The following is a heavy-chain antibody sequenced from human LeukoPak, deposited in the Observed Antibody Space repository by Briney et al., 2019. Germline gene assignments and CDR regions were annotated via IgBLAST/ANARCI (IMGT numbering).Heavy chain of an antibody. D-gene: IGHD6-19*01. V-gene: IGHV4-39*01. CDR2: IYYSGNT. Sequence: SETLSLTCTVSAGSISSSTYYWGWIRQPPGKGLEWIGIIYYSGNTYYSPSLKSRITISVDTSKNQFSLKLSSVTAADTAVYYCARSRLRTDSSGWAPHFGYWGQGTLVTVSS. CDR1: AGSISSSTYY. J-gene: IGHJ4*02. CDR3: ARSRLRTDSSGWAPHFGY.